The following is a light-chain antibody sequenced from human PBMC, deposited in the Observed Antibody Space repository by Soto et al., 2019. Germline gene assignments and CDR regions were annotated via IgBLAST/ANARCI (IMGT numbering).Light chain of an antibody. Sequence: DIQMTQFPSSLSASVGDRVTITCRASQDIIGYLHWYQQIAGSAPKLLISSASDLQSGVPSRFSGSGSGTDFTLTISSLQPEDFATYYCQQSYGTPLTFGGGTKLDMK. J-gene: IGKJ4*01. V-gene: IGKV1-39*01. CDR2: SAS. CDR1: QDIIGY. CDR3: QQSYGTPLT.